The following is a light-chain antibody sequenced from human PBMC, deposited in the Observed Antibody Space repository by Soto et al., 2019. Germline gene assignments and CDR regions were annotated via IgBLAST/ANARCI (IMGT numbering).Light chain of an antibody. CDR2: DVS. CDR3: SSYTSSSTLYVV. CDR1: SSDVGGYNN. V-gene: IGLV2-14*01. J-gene: IGLJ2*01. Sequence: QSALTQPASVSGSPGQSITISCTGASSDVGGYNNVSWYQQLPGKAPKLMIYDVSNRPSGVSNRFSKSGNTASLTISGLQAEDEADYYCSSYTSSSTLYVVFGGGTKLTVL.